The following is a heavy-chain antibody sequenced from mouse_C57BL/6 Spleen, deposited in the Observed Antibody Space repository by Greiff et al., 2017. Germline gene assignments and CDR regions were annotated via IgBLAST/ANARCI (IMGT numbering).Heavy chain of an antibody. CDR1: GYTFTDYN. J-gene: IGHJ1*03. Sequence: VQLQQSGPELVKPGASVKMSCKASGYTFTDYNMHWVKQSHGKSLEWIGYINPNNGGTSYNQKFKGKATLTVNKSSSTAYMELSSLTSEESAVYYCAGRRGGGGFEYWGTGTTVTVSS. CDR3: AGRRGGGGFEY. D-gene: IGHD3-1*01. V-gene: IGHV1-22*01. CDR2: INPNNGGT.